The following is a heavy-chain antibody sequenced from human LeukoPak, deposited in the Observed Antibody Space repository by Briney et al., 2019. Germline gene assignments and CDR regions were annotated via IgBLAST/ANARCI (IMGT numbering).Heavy chain of an antibody. CDR3: ARFGAYQLLTFYYYYGMDV. CDR1: GGTFSSYA. J-gene: IGHJ6*02. Sequence: SVKVSCKASGGTFSSYAISWVRQAPGQGLEWMGGIIPIFGTANYAQKLQGRVTITADESTSTAYMELSSLRSEDTAVYYCARFGAYQLLTFYYYYGMDVWGQGTTVTVSS. CDR2: IIPIFGTA. V-gene: IGHV1-69*13. D-gene: IGHD2-2*01.